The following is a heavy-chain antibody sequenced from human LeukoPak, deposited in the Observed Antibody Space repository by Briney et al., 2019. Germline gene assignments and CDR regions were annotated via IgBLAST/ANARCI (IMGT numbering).Heavy chain of an antibody. J-gene: IGHJ4*02. D-gene: IGHD4-17*01. CDR2: IKQDGSEK. CDR1: GFTFSSYW. V-gene: IGHV3-7*01. CDR3: ARDLSDYGDYIDY. Sequence: GGSLRLSCAASGFTFSSYWMSWVRQAPGKGLEWVANIKQDGSEKYYVDSVKDRFTISRDNAKNSLYLQMNSLRAEDTAVYYCARDLSDYGDYIDYWGQGTLVTVSS.